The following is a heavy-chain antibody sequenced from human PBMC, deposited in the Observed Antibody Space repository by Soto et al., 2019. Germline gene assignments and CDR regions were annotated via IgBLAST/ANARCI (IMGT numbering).Heavy chain of an antibody. J-gene: IGHJ4*02. V-gene: IGHV4-4*02. D-gene: IGHD1-1*01. CDR2: IYPIGTI. CDR1: GDSINSSNW. Sequence: QVQLQESGPGLVKPSATLSLTCAFSGDSINSSNWWSWVRQPPGKGLEWIGEIYPIGTITYIPSLKRRISISLDKSKNQFSLKLNSVPASDTAVYFCASSKRPTVLVDYWGPGALVTVSS. CDR3: ASSKRPTVLVDY.